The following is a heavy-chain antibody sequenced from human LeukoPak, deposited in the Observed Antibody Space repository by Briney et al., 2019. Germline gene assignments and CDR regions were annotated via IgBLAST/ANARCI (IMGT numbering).Heavy chain of an antibody. CDR2: INTSGGTT. CDR3: AKGLISTWYDY. J-gene: IGHJ4*02. Sequence: GGSLRLSCAASGFTFSSYAMSWVRQAPGKGLEWVSVINTSGGTTYYADSVKGRFTISRDNSKNTLFLQMNSLRAEDTAVYYCAKGLISTWYDYWGQGTLVTVSS. D-gene: IGHD6-13*01. V-gene: IGHV3-23*01. CDR1: GFTFSSYA.